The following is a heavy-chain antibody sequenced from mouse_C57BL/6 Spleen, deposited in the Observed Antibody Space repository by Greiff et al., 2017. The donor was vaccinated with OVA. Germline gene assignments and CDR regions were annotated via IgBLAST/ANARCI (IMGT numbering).Heavy chain of an antibody. CDR1: GFNIKDDY. V-gene: IGHV14-4*01. J-gene: IGHJ3*01. CDR2: IDPENGAT. Sequence: EVQLQQSGAELVRPGASVKLSCTASGFNIKDDYMHWVKQRPEQGLEWIGWIDPENGATEYASKFQGKATITADTSSNTAYLQLSSLTSEDTAVYYCTLDSSGSWFAYWGQGTLVTVSA. CDR3: TLDSSGSWFAY. D-gene: IGHD3-2*02.